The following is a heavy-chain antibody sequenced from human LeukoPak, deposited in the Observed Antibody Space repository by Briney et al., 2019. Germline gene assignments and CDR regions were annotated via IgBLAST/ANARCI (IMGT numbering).Heavy chain of an antibody. Sequence: GGSLRLSCAASGFTVSTNCMTWVRQAPGKGLEWVAIIKQDGSQKYYVDSVKGRFTISRDNARNSLYLQMNSLRAEDTAVYWAVAGTTYWGQGTLVTVSS. D-gene: IGHD6-19*01. CDR2: IKQDGSQK. CDR1: GFTVSTNC. V-gene: IGHV3-7*05. J-gene: IGHJ4*02. CDR3: VAGTTY.